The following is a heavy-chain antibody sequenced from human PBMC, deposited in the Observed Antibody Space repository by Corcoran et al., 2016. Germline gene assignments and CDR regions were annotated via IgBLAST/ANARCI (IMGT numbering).Heavy chain of an antibody. J-gene: IGHJ6*02. Sequence: QVQLVQSGAEEKKPGSSVKVSCKASGGTFSSYAISWVRQAPGQGLEWMGGIIPIFGTANYAQKFQGRVTITADKSTSTAYMELRSLRSEDTAVYYCATPQGDIAAAIYYYGMDVWGQGTTVTVSS. V-gene: IGHV1-69*06. CDR1: GGTFSSYA. D-gene: IGHD6-13*01. CDR3: ATPQGDIAAAIYYYGMDV. CDR2: IIPIFGTA.